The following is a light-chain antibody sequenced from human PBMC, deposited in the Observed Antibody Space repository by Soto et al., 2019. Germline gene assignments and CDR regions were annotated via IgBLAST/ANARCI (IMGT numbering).Light chain of an antibody. Sequence: QSALTNAAAVSGAPGQSITISCTGNSRDVGSYNLVSWYQQHPGKAPKLMIYEGSKRPSGVSNRFSGSKSGNTASLTISGLQAEDEADYYCCSYAGSSTRSLYVFVTGTKVTVL. CDR1: SRDVGSYNL. J-gene: IGLJ1*01. CDR2: EGS. CDR3: CSYAGSSTRSLYV. V-gene: IGLV2-23*01.